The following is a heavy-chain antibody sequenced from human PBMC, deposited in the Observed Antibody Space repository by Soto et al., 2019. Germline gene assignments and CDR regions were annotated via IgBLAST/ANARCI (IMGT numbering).Heavy chain of an antibody. V-gene: IGHV1-46*01. CDR3: ARVNSRMLYLGVDPPWYSSGWYFDY. CDR2: INPSGGST. CDR1: GYTFTSYY. D-gene: IGHD6-19*01. Sequence: ASVKVSCKASGYTFTSYYMHWVRQAPGQGLEWMGIINPSGGSTSYAQKFQGRVTMTRDTSTSTVYMELSSLRSEDTAVYYCARVNSRMLYLGVDPPWYSSGWYFDYWGQGTLVTVSS. J-gene: IGHJ4*02.